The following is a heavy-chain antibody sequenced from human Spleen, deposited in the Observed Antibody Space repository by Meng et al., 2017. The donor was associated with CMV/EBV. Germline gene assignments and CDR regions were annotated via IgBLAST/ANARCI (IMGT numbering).Heavy chain of an antibody. V-gene: IGHV4-59*12. J-gene: IGHJ6*02. CDR3: ARDKVPAALYYYYGMDV. Sequence: SETLSLTCTVSGGSISSYYWRWIRQPPGKGLDWIGYIYYSGSTNYNPSFKSRVTISVDTSKNQFSLKLSSVTAADTAVYYCARDKVPAALYYYYGMDVWGQGTTVTVSS. CDR2: IYYSGST. CDR1: GGSISSYY. D-gene: IGHD2-2*01.